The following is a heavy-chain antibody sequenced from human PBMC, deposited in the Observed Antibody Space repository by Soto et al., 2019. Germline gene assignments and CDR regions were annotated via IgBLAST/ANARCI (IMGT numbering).Heavy chain of an antibody. D-gene: IGHD3-3*01. CDR3: AKDELYYDFWSGCLDY. J-gene: IGHJ4*02. CDR2: ISHDGSKK. V-gene: IGHV3-30*18. CDR1: GFTFSRYG. Sequence: PGGSQRLSCAASGFTFSRYGMHWVRQAPGKGLEWVAVISHDGSKKDYADSVKGRFTISRDNSENTVDLQVNSLRIEDTAIYYCAKDELYYDFWSGCLDYWGQGT.